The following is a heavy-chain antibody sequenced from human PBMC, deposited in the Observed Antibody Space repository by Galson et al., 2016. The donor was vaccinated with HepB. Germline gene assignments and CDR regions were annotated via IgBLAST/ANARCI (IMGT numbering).Heavy chain of an antibody. J-gene: IGHJ5*02. CDR1: NGSFSPFQ. Sequence: SETLSLTCAVNNGSFSPFQRTWIRQPPGKGLEWIGEINHSGTTNYNPSLKSRVTISLDLSKNQFSLKMTSMTAADTGVYYCARLWGPTYYSSGFDPWGRGTLVTVSS. D-gene: IGHD2-21*01. V-gene: IGHV4-34*01. CDR3: ARLWGPTYYSSGFDP. CDR2: INHSGTT.